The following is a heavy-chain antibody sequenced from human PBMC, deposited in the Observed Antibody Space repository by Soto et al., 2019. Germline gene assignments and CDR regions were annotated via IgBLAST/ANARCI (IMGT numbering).Heavy chain of an antibody. CDR1: GFTVSSNY. CDR3: ASGDPYSSNSYFQH. V-gene: IGHV3-66*01. Sequence: EVQLVESGGGLVQPGGSLRLSCAASGFTVSSNYMSWVRQAPGKGLEWVSVIYSGGSTYYADSVKGRFTISRDNSKNTLYLQMNSLRAEDTAVYYCASGDPYSSNSYFQHWGQGTLVTVSS. CDR2: IYSGGST. J-gene: IGHJ1*01. D-gene: IGHD6-13*01.